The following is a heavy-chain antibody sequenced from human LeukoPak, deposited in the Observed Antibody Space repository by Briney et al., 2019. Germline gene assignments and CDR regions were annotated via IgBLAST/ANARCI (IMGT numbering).Heavy chain of an antibody. J-gene: IGHJ4*02. D-gene: IGHD4-23*01. CDR1: GFTFSSYT. CDR2: ISGSGGST. CDR3: VLTTVVTPGARD. V-gene: IGHV3-23*01. Sequence: GGSLRLSCVASGFTFSSYTMSWVRQAPGKGLEWVSAISGSGGSTNYADSVKGRFTISRDNSQNTLYLQMNSLRAEDTAVYYCVLTTVVTPGARDWGQGTLVTVSP.